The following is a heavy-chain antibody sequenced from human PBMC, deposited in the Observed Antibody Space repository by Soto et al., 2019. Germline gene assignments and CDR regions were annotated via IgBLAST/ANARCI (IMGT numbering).Heavy chain of an antibody. CDR3: ARAADYYDSSGYSDAFDI. V-gene: IGHV3-11*01. D-gene: IGHD3-22*01. J-gene: IGHJ3*02. Sequence: GGSLRLSCAASGFTFSDYYMSWIRQAPGKGLEWVLYISSSGSTIYYADSVKGRFTISRDNAKNSLYLQMNSLRAEDTAVYYCARAADYYDSSGYSDAFDIWGQGTMVTVSS. CDR1: GFTFSDYY. CDR2: ISSSGSTI.